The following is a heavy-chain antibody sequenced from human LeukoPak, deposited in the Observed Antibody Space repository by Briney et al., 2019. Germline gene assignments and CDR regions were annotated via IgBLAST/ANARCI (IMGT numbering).Heavy chain of an antibody. D-gene: IGHD6-13*01. CDR1: GFTVSSNS. V-gene: IGHV3-53*01. CDR2: IYSDNT. CDR3: ARDSGYSSSWAFDY. Sequence: GGSLRLSCTVSGFTVSSNSMSWVRQAPGKGLEWVSFIYSDNTHYSDSVKGRFTISRDNSKNTLYLQMNSLRAEDTAVYYCARDSGYSSSWAFDYWGQGTLVTVSS. J-gene: IGHJ4*02.